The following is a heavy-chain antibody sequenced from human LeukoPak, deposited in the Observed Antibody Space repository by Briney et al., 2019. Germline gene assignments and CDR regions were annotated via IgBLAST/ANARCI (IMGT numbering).Heavy chain of an antibody. CDR1: GDTFSTKNAG. D-gene: IGHD5-24*01. Sequence: SQTLSLTCAISGDTFSTKNAGWNWIRQSPSRGLEWLGRTYYNSNFYNNYAVSVKSRITINPDTSKNQFSLQLNFVTPEDTAVYYCSRGWLQQGFDSWGQGTLVTVSS. CDR3: SRGWLQQGFDS. CDR2: TYYNSNFYN. V-gene: IGHV6-1*01. J-gene: IGHJ4*02.